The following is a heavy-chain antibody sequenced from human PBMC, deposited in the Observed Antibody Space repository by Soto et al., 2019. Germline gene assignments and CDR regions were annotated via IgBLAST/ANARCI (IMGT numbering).Heavy chain of an antibody. V-gene: IGHV3-30*18. CDR1: GFTFSSYG. Sequence: QVQLVESGGGVVQPGRSLRLSCAASGFTFSSYGLHWVRQAPGKGLEWVAVISYDGNNKYYADSVKCRFTISRDNSKNTLYLQMNSLRAEDTAVYYCAKSLYNWNDGFFDYWGQGTLVTVSS. D-gene: IGHD1-1*01. J-gene: IGHJ4*02. CDR3: AKSLYNWNDGFFDY. CDR2: ISYDGNNK.